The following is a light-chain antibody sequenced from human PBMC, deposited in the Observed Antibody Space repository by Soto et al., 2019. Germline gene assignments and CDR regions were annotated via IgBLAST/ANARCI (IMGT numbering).Light chain of an antibody. CDR3: QAWDSSTVL. CDR2: EDT. Sequence: SYELTQPPSVSVSPGQTASITCSGDKLGNKYACWYQQQPGQSPVLVIYEDTKRPSGIPERFSGSNSGNTATLTISGTQAMDEAVYYCQAWDSSTVLFGGGTKLTVL. CDR1: KLGNKY. J-gene: IGLJ3*02. V-gene: IGLV3-1*01.